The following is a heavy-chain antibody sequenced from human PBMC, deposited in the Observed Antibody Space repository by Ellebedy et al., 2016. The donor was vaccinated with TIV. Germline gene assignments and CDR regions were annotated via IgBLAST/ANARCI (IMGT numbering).Heavy chain of an antibody. Sequence: ESLKISCAASGFTLSNYWMIWVRHAPGKGLEWVANINQDGSEKDYVASVKGRFTVSRDNAQNSLYLQMNRLRAEDTAGYYCSNLIGLERAFYIWGQGTLVTVSS. CDR1: GFTLSNYW. D-gene: IGHD3/OR15-3a*01. V-gene: IGHV3-7*01. CDR3: SNLIGLERAFYI. CDR2: INQDGSEK. J-gene: IGHJ3*02.